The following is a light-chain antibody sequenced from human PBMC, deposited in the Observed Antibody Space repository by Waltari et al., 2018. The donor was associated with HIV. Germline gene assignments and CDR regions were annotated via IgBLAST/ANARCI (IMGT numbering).Light chain of an antibody. CDR2: KAS. V-gene: IGKV1-5*03. Sequence: DIQMTQSPATLSALVGDRVTITCRASQSISSWLAWYQQKPGKAPKVLISKASSLEGGVPSRFSGSGSGTEFTLTISSLQPDDFATYSCQQYYRYPLTFGGGTKVQIK. J-gene: IGKJ4*01. CDR1: QSISSW. CDR3: QQYYRYPLT.